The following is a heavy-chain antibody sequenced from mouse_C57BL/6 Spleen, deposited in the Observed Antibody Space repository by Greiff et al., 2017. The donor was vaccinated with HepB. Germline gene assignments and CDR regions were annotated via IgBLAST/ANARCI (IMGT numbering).Heavy chain of an antibody. CDR2: IWSGGST. CDR3: ARIGNRNWYFDV. V-gene: IGHV2-2*01. CDR1: GFSLTSYG. D-gene: IGHD3-3*01. J-gene: IGHJ1*03. Sequence: QVQLKQSGPGLVQPSQSLSITCTVSGFSLTSYGVHWVRQSPGKGLEWLGVIWSGGSTDYNAAFISRLSISKDNSKSQVFFKMNSLQADDTAIYYCARIGNRNWYFDVWGTGTTVTVSS.